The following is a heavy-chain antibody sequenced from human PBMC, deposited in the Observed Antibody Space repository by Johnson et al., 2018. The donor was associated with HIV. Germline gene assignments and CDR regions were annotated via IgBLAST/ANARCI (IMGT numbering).Heavy chain of an antibody. V-gene: IGHV3-7*01. CDR1: GFIFSSYW. CDR3: ARGTITLIRGVIGFDI. Sequence: VQLVESGGGLVKPGGSLRLSCAASGFIFSSYWMSWVRQAPGKGLEWVANIKEDGSQKYYVDSVKGRFTISRDNAKNSLYLQMNSLRAEDTAVYYCARGTITLIRGVIGFDIWGQGTMVTVSS. D-gene: IGHD3-10*01. J-gene: IGHJ3*02. CDR2: IKEDGSQK.